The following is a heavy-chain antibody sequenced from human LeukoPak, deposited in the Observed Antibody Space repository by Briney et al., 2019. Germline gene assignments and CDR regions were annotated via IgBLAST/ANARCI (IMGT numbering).Heavy chain of an antibody. CDR2: ISAYNGNT. CDR3: ARVGSSSWHSNWFDP. J-gene: IGHJ5*02. Sequence: ASVTVSCKASGYTFTSYGISWVRQAPGQGLEWMGWISAYNGNTNYAQKLQGRVTMTTDTSTSTAYMELRSLRSDDTAVYYCARVGSSSWHSNWFDPWGQGTLVTVSS. V-gene: IGHV1-18*01. CDR1: GYTFTSYG. D-gene: IGHD6-13*01.